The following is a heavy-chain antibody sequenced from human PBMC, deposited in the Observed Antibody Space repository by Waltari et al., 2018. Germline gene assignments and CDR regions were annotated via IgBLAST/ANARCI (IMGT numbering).Heavy chain of an antibody. D-gene: IGHD3-3*01. CDR2: INHSGST. Sequence: QVQLQQWGAGLLKPSETLSLTCAAYGGSFSGYYWSWIRQPPGKGLEWNGEINHSGSTNYNPSLKSRVTISVDTSKNQFSLKLSCVTAADTAVYYCARGRLRFLEWIYYYYMDVWGKGTTVTVSS. V-gene: IGHV4-34*01. J-gene: IGHJ6*03. CDR1: GGSFSGYY. CDR3: ARGRLRFLEWIYYYYMDV.